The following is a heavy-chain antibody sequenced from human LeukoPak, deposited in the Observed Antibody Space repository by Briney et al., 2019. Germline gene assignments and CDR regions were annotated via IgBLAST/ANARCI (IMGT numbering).Heavy chain of an antibody. CDR2: ISTDGSMT. CDR3: ASFGQQWLESY. V-gene: IGHV3-74*01. J-gene: IGHJ4*02. D-gene: IGHD6-19*01. CDR1: GFTFSSYS. Sequence: GGSLRLSCAASGFTFSSYSMNWVRQAPGKGLEWVSRISTDGSMTGYTDSVKGRFTIYRDNAKRILYLEMNNLRVEDTAVYYCASFGQQWLESYWGQGTLVTVSS.